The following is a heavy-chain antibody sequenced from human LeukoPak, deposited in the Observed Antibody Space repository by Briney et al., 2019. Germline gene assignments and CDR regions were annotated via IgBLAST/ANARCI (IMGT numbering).Heavy chain of an antibody. Sequence: GSLRLSCAASGFTISNDWMSWVLQAPGKGLEWVANIKQDGSEKYYVDSVKGRFTISRDNAKNSLYLQMNSLRAEDTAVYYCARALTDSSGYHSLYYFDYWGQGTLVTVSS. D-gene: IGHD3-22*01. V-gene: IGHV3-7*01. J-gene: IGHJ4*02. CDR1: GFTISNDW. CDR3: ARALTDSSGYHSLYYFDY. CDR2: IKQDGSEK.